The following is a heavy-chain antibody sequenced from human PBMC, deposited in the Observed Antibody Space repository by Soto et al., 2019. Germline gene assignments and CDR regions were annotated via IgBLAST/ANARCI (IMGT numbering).Heavy chain of an antibody. Sequence: QVQLQESGPGLVKPSQTLSLTCTVSGGSISSGGYHWSWIRQHPGKGLEWIGYIYYSGSTSYNPSLKRRVTISEDTSKNQFSLKLSSVTAADTAVYFCARGVRDWGPGTLVTVSS. CDR2: IYYSGST. J-gene: IGHJ4*02. CDR3: ARGVRD. V-gene: IGHV4-31*03. D-gene: IGHD3-10*01. CDR1: GGSISSGGYH.